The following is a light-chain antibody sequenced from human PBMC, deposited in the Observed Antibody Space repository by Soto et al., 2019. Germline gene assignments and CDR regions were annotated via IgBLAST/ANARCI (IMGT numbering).Light chain of an antibody. CDR1: QSVTSS. CDR2: DAS. V-gene: IGKV3-11*01. J-gene: IGKJ1*01. Sequence: EVVLTQSPGTLSLSPGERATLSCRASQSVTSSLAWHQHKPGQAPRLLIFDASDRATGIPARFSGSGSGTDFTLTISSLEPEDFAVYYCQQRSNWLWTFGQGTKVDIK. CDR3: QQRSNWLWT.